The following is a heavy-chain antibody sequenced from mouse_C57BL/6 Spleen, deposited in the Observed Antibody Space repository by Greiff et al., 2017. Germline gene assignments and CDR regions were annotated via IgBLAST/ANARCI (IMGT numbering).Heavy chain of an antibody. J-gene: IGHJ1*03. Sequence: VQLQQPGTELVKPGASVKLSCKASGYTFTSYWMHWVKQRPGQGLEWIGNINPSNGGTNYNEKFKSKATLTVDKSSSTAYMPLSSLTSEDSAGYYCAGTTVVATDWYFDVWGTGTTVTVSS. CDR2: INPSNGGT. D-gene: IGHD1-1*01. CDR3: AGTTVVATDWYFDV. V-gene: IGHV1-53*01. CDR1: GYTFTSYW.